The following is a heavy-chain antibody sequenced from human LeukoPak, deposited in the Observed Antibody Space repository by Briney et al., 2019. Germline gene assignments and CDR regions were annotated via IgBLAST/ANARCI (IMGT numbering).Heavy chain of an antibody. CDR2: ISAYNGNT. V-gene: IGHV1-18*01. CDR3: ARCVDYSESSGYAFDV. D-gene: IGHD3-22*01. Sequence: GASVKVSCKASGYIFTSYGISWVRQAPGQGLEWMGWISAYNGNTNYAQKLQGRVTMTTDTSTSTAYMEMRSLRSDDTAVYSCARCVDYSESSGYAFDVWGQGTMVTVSS. J-gene: IGHJ3*01. CDR1: GYIFTSYG.